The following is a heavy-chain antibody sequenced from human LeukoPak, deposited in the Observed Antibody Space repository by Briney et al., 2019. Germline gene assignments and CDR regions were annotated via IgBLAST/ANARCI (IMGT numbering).Heavy chain of an antibody. J-gene: IGHJ4*02. CDR3: ARGLPTTVTRSCLNF. D-gene: IGHD4-11*01. CDR1: GFTFSNYA. V-gene: IGHV3-30-3*01. Sequence: GGTLRLSCAASGFTFSNYAMYWVRQTPGKGLEGVAVMSHDGSNEYYADSVKGRFTIFRDSYKTTLYLQMNSLRGEDTAVYYCARGLPTTVTRSCLNFWGQGTLVTVSS. CDR2: MSHDGSNE.